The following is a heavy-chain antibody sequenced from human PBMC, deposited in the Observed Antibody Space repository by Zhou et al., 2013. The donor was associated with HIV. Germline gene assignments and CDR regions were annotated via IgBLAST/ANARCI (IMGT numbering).Heavy chain of an antibody. V-gene: IGHV1-18*01. CDR2: ISAYNINT. CDR1: DYTFITYG. D-gene: IGHD1-1*01. J-gene: IGHJ5*02. Sequence: QVYLVQSGGEVKKPGASVKVSCKASDYTFITYGLSWVRQAPGQGLEWMGWISAYNINTNNAQKFQGRVTMTTDTFTSTAYMELRSLTSDDTAVYYCARDRDGTSDNWFDPWGQGTLVTVSS. CDR3: ARDRDGTSDNWFDP.